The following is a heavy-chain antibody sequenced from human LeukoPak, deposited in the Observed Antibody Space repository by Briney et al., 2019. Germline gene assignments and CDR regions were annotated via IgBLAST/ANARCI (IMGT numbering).Heavy chain of an antibody. V-gene: IGHV3-7*01. D-gene: IGHD6-13*01. Sequence: GGSLRLSCAASGFTFSSYWMSWVRQAPGKGLEWVANIKQDGSEKYYVDSVKGRFTISRDNAENSLYLQMNSLRAEDTAVYYCAREQLSFYYYYYYMDVWGKGTTVTVSS. CDR1: GFTFSSYW. J-gene: IGHJ6*03. CDR2: IKQDGSEK. CDR3: AREQLSFYYYYYYMDV.